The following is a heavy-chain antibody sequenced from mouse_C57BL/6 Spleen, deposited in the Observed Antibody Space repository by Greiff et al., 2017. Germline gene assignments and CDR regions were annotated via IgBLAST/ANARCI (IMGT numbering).Heavy chain of an antibody. Sequence: QVQLQQSGAELVKPGASVKLSCKASGYTFTEYTIHWVKQRSGQGLEWIGWFYPGSGSIKYNEKFKDKATLTADKSSSTVYMELSRLTSEDSAVYCCARHEAGYGNFSYAMDYWGQGTSVTVSS. CDR1: GYTFTEYT. CDR3: ARHEAGYGNFSYAMDY. D-gene: IGHD2-1*01. CDR2: FYPGSGSI. J-gene: IGHJ4*01. V-gene: IGHV1-62-2*01.